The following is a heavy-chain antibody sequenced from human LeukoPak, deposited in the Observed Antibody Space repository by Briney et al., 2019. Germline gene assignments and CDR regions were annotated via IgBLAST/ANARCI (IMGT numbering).Heavy chain of an antibody. CDR1: GYTFTSYG. D-gene: IGHD3-10*02. CDR3: ARDPDRLGSQY. Sequence: ASVTVSFKSSGYTFTSYGISWVRQAPGQGLERMGWISAYNGNTNYAQKLQGRVTMTTDTSTSTAYMELRSLRSDDTAVYYCARDPDRLGSQYWGQGTLVTVSS. V-gene: IGHV1-18*01. J-gene: IGHJ4*02. CDR2: ISAYNGNT.